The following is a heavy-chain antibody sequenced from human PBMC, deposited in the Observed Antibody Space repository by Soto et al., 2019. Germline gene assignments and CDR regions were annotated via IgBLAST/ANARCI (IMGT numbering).Heavy chain of an antibody. Sequence: SETLSLTCTVSGGSISSYYWSWIRQPPGKGLEWIGYMYYSGSTNYNPSLKSRVTISVDTSKNQFSLKLSSVTAADTAVYYCARRWGSAFDIWGQGTMVTVSS. CDR1: GGSISSYY. D-gene: IGHD3-16*01. CDR2: MYYSGST. J-gene: IGHJ3*02. V-gene: IGHV4-59*08. CDR3: ARRWGSAFDI.